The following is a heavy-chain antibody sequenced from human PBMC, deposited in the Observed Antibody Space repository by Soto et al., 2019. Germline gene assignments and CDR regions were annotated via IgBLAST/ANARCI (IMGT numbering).Heavy chain of an antibody. V-gene: IGHV1-24*01. CDR1: VYTLTEFS. Sequence: GAPVKGSRKFTVYTLTEFSMHWVRQAPGKGLEWMGGFDPEDGETIYAQKLQGRVTMTEDTSTDTAYMELSSLRSEDTAVYYCATYDFWSGYHTRRVSNFDYWGQGTLVTVS. CDR3: ATYDFWSGYHTRRVSNFDY. J-gene: IGHJ4*02. D-gene: IGHD3-3*01. CDR2: FDPEDGET.